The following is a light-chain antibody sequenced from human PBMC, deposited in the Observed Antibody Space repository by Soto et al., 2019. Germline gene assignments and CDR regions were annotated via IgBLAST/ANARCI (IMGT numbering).Light chain of an antibody. CDR2: EGT. V-gene: IGLV2-23*01. J-gene: IGLJ3*02. Sequence: QAVVTQPASVSGSPGQSITISCTGTSSNIGTYNLVSWYQRHPGKAPKLIIYEGTKRPSGISYRFSGSKSANTASLTISGLQAEDEADYYCCSFAGSSIWVYGGGTKLTVL. CDR3: CSFAGSSIWV. CDR1: SSNIGTYNL.